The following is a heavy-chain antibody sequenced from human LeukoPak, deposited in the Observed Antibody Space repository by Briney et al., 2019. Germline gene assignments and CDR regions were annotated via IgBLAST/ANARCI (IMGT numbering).Heavy chain of an antibody. CDR1: GYRFTSYW. CDR2: IYPGDSDT. J-gene: IGHJ3*02. CDR3: ARRTANYDFWSGPGRKNDAFDI. Sequence: GESLKISFKGSGYRFTSYWIGWVRRMPGKGLEWMGIIYPGDSDTRYSPSFQGQVTISADKSISTSYLKWRNRETSDTAMYYCARRTANYDFWSGPGRKNDAFDIWGQGTVVTVSS. D-gene: IGHD3-3*01. V-gene: IGHV5-51*01.